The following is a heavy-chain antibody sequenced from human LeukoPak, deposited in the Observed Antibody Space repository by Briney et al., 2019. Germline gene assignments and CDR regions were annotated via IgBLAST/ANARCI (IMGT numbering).Heavy chain of an antibody. Sequence: EAGGSLRLSCAASGFTFSSYGMHWVRQAPGKGLEWVAVISYDGSNKYYADSVKGRFTISRDNSKNTVFLRTNSLRGEDSAIYYCAKSDGHGTGYGFHIWGQGTMVTVSS. V-gene: IGHV3-30*18. CDR3: AKSDGHGTGYGFHI. J-gene: IGHJ3*02. CDR1: GFTFSSYG. CDR2: ISYDGSNK. D-gene: IGHD6-19*01.